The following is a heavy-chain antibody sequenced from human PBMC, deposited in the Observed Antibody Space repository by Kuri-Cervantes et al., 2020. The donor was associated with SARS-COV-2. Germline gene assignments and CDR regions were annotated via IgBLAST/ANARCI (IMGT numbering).Heavy chain of an antibody. J-gene: IGHJ4*02. V-gene: IGHV3-48*01. CDR3: ARDGTVGY. D-gene: IGHD4-23*01. Sequence: GESLKISCAASGFTVSSNYMSWVRQAPGKGLEWVSYISSSSSTIYYADSVKGRFTISRDNAKNSLYLQMNSLRAEDTAVYYCARDGTVGYWGQGTLVTVSS. CDR1: GFTVSSNY. CDR2: ISSSSSTI.